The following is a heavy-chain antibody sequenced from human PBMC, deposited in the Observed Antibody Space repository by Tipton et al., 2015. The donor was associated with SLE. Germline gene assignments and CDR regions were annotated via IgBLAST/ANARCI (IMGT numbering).Heavy chain of an antibody. CDR3: ARDYYDSRGYTLFDY. J-gene: IGHJ4*02. CDR2: INHSGST. D-gene: IGHD3-22*01. Sequence: TLSLTCVVYGESFSGYFWSWVRQPPGKGLEWIGEINHSGSTHYNPSLKSRVTISVDTSKNQFSLRLSSVTAADTAVYYCARDYYDSRGYTLFDYWGQGALVTVSS. V-gene: IGHV4-34*01. CDR1: GESFSGYF.